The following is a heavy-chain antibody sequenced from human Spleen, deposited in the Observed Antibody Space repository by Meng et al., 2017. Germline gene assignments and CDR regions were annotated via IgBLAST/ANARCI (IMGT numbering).Heavy chain of an antibody. Sequence: GGSLRLSCKGSGYTFTSYWIGWVRQMPGKGLEWMGIVDPNDSDIRYSPSFQGQVTISADKSISTAYLQWSSLKASDTAMYYCARGAEYSSGWPFDYWGQGALVTVSS. CDR2: VDPNDSDI. J-gene: IGHJ4*02. CDR3: ARGAEYSSGWPFDY. V-gene: IGHV5-51*01. D-gene: IGHD6-19*01. CDR1: GYTFTSYW.